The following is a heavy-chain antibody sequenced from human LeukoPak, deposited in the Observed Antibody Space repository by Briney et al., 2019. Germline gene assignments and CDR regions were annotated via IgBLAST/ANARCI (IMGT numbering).Heavy chain of an antibody. CDR3: AKPTVTASSVYYYDMDV. J-gene: IGHJ6*02. Sequence: GGSLRLSCAASGFTFSNYAMSWVRQAPGKGLEWVSGISGSGSTYYADSVKGRFTIFRDNSKNTLYLQMNSLRAEETAVYYCAKPTVTASSVYYYDMDVWGQGTTVTVSS. CDR2: ISGSGST. CDR1: GFTFSNYA. V-gene: IGHV3-23*01. D-gene: IGHD2-21*02.